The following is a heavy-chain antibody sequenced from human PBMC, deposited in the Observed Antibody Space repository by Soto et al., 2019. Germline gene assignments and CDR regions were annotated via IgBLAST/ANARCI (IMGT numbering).Heavy chain of an antibody. J-gene: IGHJ4*02. Sequence: QVQLVQSGAEVKKPGASVKVSCKASGYTFSNYGISWVRQAPGQGLEWMGWISAYNGNTDYAQNLQDRVTMTTDTAPSTAYIELSSMTSVYPAVFFCARNSVNCGVWPYSFDYWGQGTLVTVSS. V-gene: IGHV1-18*01. D-gene: IGHD4-17*01. CDR3: ARNSVNCGVWPYSFDY. CDR2: ISAYNGNT. CDR1: GYTFSNYG.